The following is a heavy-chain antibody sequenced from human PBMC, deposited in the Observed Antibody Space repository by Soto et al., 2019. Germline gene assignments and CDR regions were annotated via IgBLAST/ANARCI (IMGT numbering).Heavy chain of an antibody. V-gene: IGHV4-59*01. Sequence: QVQLQESGPGLVKPSETLSLTCTVSGGSISSYYWSWIRQPPGKGLEWIGYIYYSGSTSYNPSLKSRVTISVDTSKNQFSLKLSSVTAADTAVYYCARVGIQRLSDPRAYYGMDVWGQGTKVTVSS. CDR1: GGSISSYY. CDR3: ARVGIQRLSDPRAYYGMDV. J-gene: IGHJ6*02. CDR2: IYYSGST. D-gene: IGHD5-18*01.